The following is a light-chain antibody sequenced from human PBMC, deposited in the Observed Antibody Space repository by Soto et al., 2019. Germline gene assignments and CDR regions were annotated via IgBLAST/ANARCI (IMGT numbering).Light chain of an antibody. J-gene: IGKJ4*01. CDR3: QQSYSNPPT. Sequence: DIQMTQSPSSLSASVGDRVTISCQASQDISNSLNWYQQKPGKAPKLLIHTASTLESGVPTRFSGSGSGTDFTLTISSLQPEDFGIYYCQQSYSNPPTFGGGTKVDIK. CDR2: TAS. V-gene: IGKV1-39*01. CDR1: QDISNS.